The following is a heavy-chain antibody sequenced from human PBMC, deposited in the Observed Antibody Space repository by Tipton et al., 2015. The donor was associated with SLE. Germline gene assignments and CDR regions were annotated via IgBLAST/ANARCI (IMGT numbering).Heavy chain of an antibody. CDR3: ARQRQWLPHGAFDI. CDR2: INHSGST. D-gene: IGHD6-19*01. J-gene: IGHJ3*02. V-gene: IGHV4-34*01. Sequence: TLSLTCAVYGGSFSGYYWSWIRQPPGKGLEWLGEINHSGSTNYNPSLKSRVTISVDTSKNQFSLKLSSVTAADTAVYYCARQRQWLPHGAFDIWGQGTMVTVSS. CDR1: GGSFSGYY.